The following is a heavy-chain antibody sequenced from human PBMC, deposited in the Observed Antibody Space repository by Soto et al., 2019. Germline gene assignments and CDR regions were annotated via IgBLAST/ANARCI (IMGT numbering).Heavy chain of an antibody. CDR2: IKSKTDGGTT. D-gene: IGHD3-16*01. CDR3: TTAFMY. Sequence: GGSLRLSCAASGFTFSNAWMSWVRQAPGKGLEWAGRIKSKTDGGTTDYAAPVKGRFTISRDDSKNTLYLQMNSLKTEDTAVYYCTTAFMYWGQGTLVTVSS. CDR1: GFTFSNAW. J-gene: IGHJ4*02. V-gene: IGHV3-15*01.